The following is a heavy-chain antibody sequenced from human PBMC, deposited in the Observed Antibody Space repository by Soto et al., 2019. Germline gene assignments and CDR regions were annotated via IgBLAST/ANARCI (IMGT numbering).Heavy chain of an antibody. D-gene: IGHD3-10*01. J-gene: IGHJ6*02. CDR3: ARAGPMVRGVGYYYYGMDV. Sequence: SETLSLTCTVSGGSISSYYWSWIRQPPGKGLEWIGYIYYSGSTNYNPSLKSRVTISVDTSKNQFSLKLSSVTAADTAVYYCARAGPMVRGVGYYYYGMDVWGQGTTVTVSS. CDR1: GGSISSYY. CDR2: IYYSGST. V-gene: IGHV4-59*01.